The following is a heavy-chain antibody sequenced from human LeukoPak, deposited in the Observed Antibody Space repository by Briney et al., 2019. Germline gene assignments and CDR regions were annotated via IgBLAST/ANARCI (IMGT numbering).Heavy chain of an antibody. CDR3: AREGAAMGGFDY. J-gene: IGHJ4*02. D-gene: IGHD2-2*01. CDR1: GLTFSSYA. Sequence: GGSLRLSCSASGLTFSSYAMNWVRQAPGKGLEWVSYISSSGSTIYYADSVKGRFTISRDNAKNSLYLQMNSLRAEDTAVYYCAREGAAMGGFDYWSQGTLVTVSS. CDR2: ISSSGSTI. V-gene: IGHV3-48*03.